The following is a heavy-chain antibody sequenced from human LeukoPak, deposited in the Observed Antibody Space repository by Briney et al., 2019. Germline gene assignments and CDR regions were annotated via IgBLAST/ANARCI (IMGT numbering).Heavy chain of an antibody. J-gene: IGHJ4*02. D-gene: IGHD3-22*01. CDR1: GFTFSSYS. V-gene: IGHV3-21*01. Sequence: GGSLRLSCAASGFTFSSYSMNWVRQAPGKGLEWVSSISSSSYIYYADSVKGRFTISRDNAKNSLYLQMNSLRAEDTAVYYCARDGFVSGYSRRGLVYFDYWGQGTLVTVSS. CDR2: ISSSSYI. CDR3: ARDGFVSGYSRRGLVYFDY.